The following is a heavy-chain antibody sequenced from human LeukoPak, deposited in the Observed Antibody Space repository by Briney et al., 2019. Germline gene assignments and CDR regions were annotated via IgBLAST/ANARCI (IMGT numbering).Heavy chain of an antibody. V-gene: IGHV4-34*01. Sequence: SETLSLTCAVYGGSFSGYYWSWIRQPPGKGLEWIGEINHSGSTNYNPSLKSRVTISVDTSKNQSSLKLSSVTAADTAVYYCARGRIAAAGSNFDYWGQGTLVTVSS. CDR1: GGSFSGYY. D-gene: IGHD6-13*01. J-gene: IGHJ4*02. CDR3: ARGRIAAAGSNFDY. CDR2: INHSGST.